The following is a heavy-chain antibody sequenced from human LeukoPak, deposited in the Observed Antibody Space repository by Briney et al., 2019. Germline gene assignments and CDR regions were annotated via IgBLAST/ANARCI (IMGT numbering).Heavy chain of an antibody. CDR1: GYTFTSYA. J-gene: IGHJ4*02. CDR3: ARRSSSWSEFDY. D-gene: IGHD6-6*01. CDR2: INAGNGNT. V-gene: IGHV1-3*01. Sequence: ASVKVSCKASGYTFTSYAMHWVRQAPGQRLEWMGWINAGNGNTEYSRKFQGRVTITRDTSASTAYMELSSLRSEDTVVYYCARRSSSWSEFDYWGQGTLVTVSS.